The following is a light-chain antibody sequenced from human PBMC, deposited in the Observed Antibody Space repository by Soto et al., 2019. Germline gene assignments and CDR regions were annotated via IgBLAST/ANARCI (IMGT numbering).Light chain of an antibody. J-gene: IGLJ3*02. CDR2: EVS. CDR3: SSSAGSKNWGV. Sequence: QSALTQPPSASGSPGQSVTISCTGTSSDVGGYDYVSWYQQHPGKAPKVMIYEVSKRPSGVPDRFSGSKSDNTASLTVSGLQAEDEADYYCSSSAGSKNWGVFGGGTKLTVL. CDR1: SSDVGGYDY. V-gene: IGLV2-8*01.